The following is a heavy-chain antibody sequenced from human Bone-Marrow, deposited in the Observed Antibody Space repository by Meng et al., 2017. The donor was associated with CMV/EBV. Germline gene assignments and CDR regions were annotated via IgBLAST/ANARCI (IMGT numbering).Heavy chain of an antibody. V-gene: IGHV1-2*02. J-gene: IGHJ5*02. Sequence: ASVMVSCKASGYTVTGYYMHWVRQAPGQGLEWMGWINPNSGGTNYAQKFQGRVTMTRDKSISTAYMELSRLRSDDTAVYYCASRYCSSTSCFPWGQGTLVTVSS. D-gene: IGHD2-2*01. CDR1: GYTVTGYY. CDR2: INPNSGGT. CDR3: ASRYCSSTSCFP.